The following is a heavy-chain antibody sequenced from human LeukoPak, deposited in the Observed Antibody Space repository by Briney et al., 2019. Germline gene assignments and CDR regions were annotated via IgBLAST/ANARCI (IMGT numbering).Heavy chain of an antibody. CDR3: ARADITLAATDWYFDL. J-gene: IGHJ2*01. CDR2: ISSSGDYI. Sequence: GGSLRLSCAASGFTFRSYSMNWVRQGPGKGLEWVSSISSSGDYIYYAASVKGRFTISRDNAKNSLYLQMNNLQTEDTAVYYCARADITLAATDWYFDLWGRGTLVTVSS. CDR1: GFTFRSYS. V-gene: IGHV3-21*01. D-gene: IGHD1-14*01.